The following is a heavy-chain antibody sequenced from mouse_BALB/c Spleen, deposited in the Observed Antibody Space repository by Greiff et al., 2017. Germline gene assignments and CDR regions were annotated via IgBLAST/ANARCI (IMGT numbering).Heavy chain of an antibody. D-gene: IGHD2-4*01. CDR2: IAPGSGST. V-gene: IGHV1S41*01. CDR3: ASHYYDYGRGVDY. J-gene: IGHJ2*01. Sequence: DLVKPGASVKLSCKASGYTFTSYWINWIKQRPGQGLEWIGRIAPGSGSTYYNEMFKGKATLTVDTSSSTAYIQLSSLSSEDSAVYFCASHYYDYGRGVDYWGQGTTLTVSS. CDR1: GYTFTSYW.